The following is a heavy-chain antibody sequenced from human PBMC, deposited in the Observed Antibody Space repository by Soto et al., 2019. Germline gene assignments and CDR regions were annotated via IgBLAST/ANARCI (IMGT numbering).Heavy chain of an antibody. Sequence: GGSLRLSCAASGFTFSSFIMNWVRQAPGKGLEWVSSISSSSSYIYYADSVKGRFTISRDNAKNSLYLQMNSLRAEDTAVYYCARDHGYYDSSGYYYPEAFDIWGQGTMVTVS. D-gene: IGHD3-22*01. J-gene: IGHJ3*02. CDR3: ARDHGYYDSSGYYYPEAFDI. V-gene: IGHV3-21*01. CDR2: ISSSSSYI. CDR1: GFTFSSFI.